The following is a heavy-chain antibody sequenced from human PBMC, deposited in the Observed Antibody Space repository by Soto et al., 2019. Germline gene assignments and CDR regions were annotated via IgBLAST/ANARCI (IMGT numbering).Heavy chain of an antibody. CDR3: ARDLTGRLFPAVKTIDY. D-gene: IGHD7-27*01. CDR1: GFTFSSYA. V-gene: IGHV3-30-3*01. J-gene: IGHJ4*02. Sequence: QVQLVESGGGVVQPGRSLRLSCAASGFTFSSYAMHWVRQAPGKGLEWVAVISYDGSNKYYADSVKGRFTISRDNSKNPLYLQMNSLRAEDTAVYYCARDLTGRLFPAVKTIDYWGQGTLVTVSS. CDR2: ISYDGSNK.